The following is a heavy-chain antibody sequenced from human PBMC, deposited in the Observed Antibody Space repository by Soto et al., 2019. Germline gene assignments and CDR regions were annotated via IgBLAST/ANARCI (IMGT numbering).Heavy chain of an antibody. D-gene: IGHD6-6*01. CDR2: ISSSSSYI. CDR3: ATSIAAPAYYYYGMDV. Sequence: PGGSLRLSCAASGFTFSSYSMNWVRQAPGKGLEWVSSISSSSSYIYYADSVKGRFTISRDNAKNSLYLQMNSLRAEDTAVYYCATSIAAPAYYYYGMDVWGQGTTVTVSS. CDR1: GFTFSSYS. V-gene: IGHV3-21*01. J-gene: IGHJ6*02.